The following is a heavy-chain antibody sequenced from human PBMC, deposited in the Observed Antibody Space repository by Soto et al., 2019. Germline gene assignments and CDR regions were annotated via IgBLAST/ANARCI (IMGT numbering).Heavy chain of an antibody. CDR2: ISCSVART. CDR3: AKDRGSGSNFYYYYMDV. J-gene: IGHJ6*03. Sequence: GGSLRLSCAASGFSFSSYAMNWVRQAPGKGLEWVSTISCSVARTDYAGSVKGRFTISRENSRNTLYLQMNSLRAEDTAVYYCAKDRGSGSNFYYYYMDVWGKGTTVTVSS. D-gene: IGHD3-10*01. V-gene: IGHV3-23*01. CDR1: GFSFSSYA.